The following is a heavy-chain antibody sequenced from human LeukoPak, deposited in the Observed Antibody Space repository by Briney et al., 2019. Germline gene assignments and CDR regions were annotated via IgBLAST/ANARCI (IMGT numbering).Heavy chain of an antibody. D-gene: IGHD1-26*01. CDR2: IWYDGSNK. V-gene: IGHV3-33*01. CDR1: GFTFSSYG. CDR3: ARGMLPTIVEAYYFDY. Sequence: GGSLRLSCAASGFTFSSYGMHWVRQAPGKGLEWVAVIWYDGSNKYYADSVKGRFTISRDNSKNTLYLQMNGLRAEDTAVYYCARGMLPTIVEAYYFDYWGQGTLVTVSS. J-gene: IGHJ4*02.